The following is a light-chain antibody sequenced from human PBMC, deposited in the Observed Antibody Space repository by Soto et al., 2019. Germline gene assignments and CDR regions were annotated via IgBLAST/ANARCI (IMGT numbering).Light chain of an antibody. CDR3: QQYGSSPYT. Sequence: EIVLTQSPGTLSLSPGERATLSCRASQSVSSNYLAWYQQKPRQAHSLLMYAATSTAAGSPGRCSGSGSGTDFTLTISRLEPEDFAVYYCQQYGSSPYTFGQGTKVEIK. J-gene: IGKJ2*01. CDR1: QSVSSNY. V-gene: IGKV3-20*01. CDR2: AAT.